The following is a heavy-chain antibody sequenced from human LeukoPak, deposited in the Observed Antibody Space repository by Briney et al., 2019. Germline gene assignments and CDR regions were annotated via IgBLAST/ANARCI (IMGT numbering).Heavy chain of an antibody. CDR1: GFTFSSYS. V-gene: IGHV3-21*04. D-gene: IGHD4-17*01. CDR3: ARGGGYYGIDY. Sequence: GSLRLSCAASGFTFSSYSMNWVRQAPGKGLEWVSSISGSTTYIYYADSVKGRFTASRDNSKNTLYLQMNGLRAEDTAVYFCARGGGYYGIDYWGQGTLVTVSS. J-gene: IGHJ4*02. CDR2: ISGSTTYI.